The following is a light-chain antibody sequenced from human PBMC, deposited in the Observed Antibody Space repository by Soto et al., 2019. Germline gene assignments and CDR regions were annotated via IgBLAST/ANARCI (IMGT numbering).Light chain of an antibody. CDR1: QSVSSSY. CDR3: QQYGSSPPYT. Sequence: EIVLTQSPGTLSLSPGERATLSCRASQSVSSSYLAWDQQKPGQAPRLLIYGASSRATGIPDRFSGSGSGTEFALTISRLEPEDFAVYYCQQYGSSPPYTVGQGTKQEIK. V-gene: IGKV3-20*01. J-gene: IGKJ2*01. CDR2: GAS.